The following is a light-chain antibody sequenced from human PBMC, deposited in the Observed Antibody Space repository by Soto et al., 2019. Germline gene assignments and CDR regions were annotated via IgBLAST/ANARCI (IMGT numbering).Light chain of an antibody. Sequence: QSALTQPPSVSGSPGQSVAISCTGTSSDVGSYNRVAWYQQSPGTAPKLMIYEVSNRPSGVPDRFSGSKSGNTASLTISWLQAEDDADYYCSSFTSSSTYVFGTGTKLTV. CDR3: SSFTSSSTYV. CDR1: SSDVGSYNR. J-gene: IGLJ1*01. CDR2: EVS. V-gene: IGLV2-18*02.